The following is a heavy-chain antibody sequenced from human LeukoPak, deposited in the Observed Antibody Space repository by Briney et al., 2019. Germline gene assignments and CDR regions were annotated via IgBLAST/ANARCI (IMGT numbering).Heavy chain of an antibody. CDR3: ARHAAYCSGSNCYLRWFDP. J-gene: IGHJ5*02. D-gene: IGHD2-15*01. V-gene: IGHV4-39*01. CDR2: IYYSGST. Sequence: TSSETLSLTCTVSGGSISSSSYYWGWIRQPPGKGLEWIGSIYYSGSTCYNPSLKSRVTISVATSKNQFSQKLSSVTAADTALFYCARHAAYCSGSNCYLRWFDPWGQGTLVAVSS. CDR1: GGSISSSSYY.